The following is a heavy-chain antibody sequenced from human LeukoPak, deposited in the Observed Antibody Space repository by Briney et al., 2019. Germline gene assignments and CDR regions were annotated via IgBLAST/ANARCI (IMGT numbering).Heavy chain of an antibody. CDR1: GGSISSGGYY. D-gene: IGHD6-25*01. V-gene: IGHV4-31*03. J-gene: IGHJ4*02. CDR2: IYYSGTT. Sequence: SQTLSLTCTVSGGSISSGGYYWSWIRQHPGKGLEWIGYIYYSGTTNYNPSLKSRVTISVDKSNNQFTLNLNSVTAADTAVYYCARVAAAATLDYWGQGTLVTVSS. CDR3: ARVAAAATLDY.